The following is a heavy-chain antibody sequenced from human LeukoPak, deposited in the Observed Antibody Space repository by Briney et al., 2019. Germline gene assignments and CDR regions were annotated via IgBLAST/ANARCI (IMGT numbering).Heavy chain of an antibody. CDR1: GYTFTSHY. CDR3: ARAAIAVAGDYHYHYMDV. D-gene: IGHD6-19*01. CDR2: ISPNSGDT. Sequence: ASVKVSCKASGYTFTSHYMHWVRQAPGQGLEWMGWISPNSGDTDYAQRFQGRVTMTRDTSISTAYMELSRLTSDDTAVYYCARAAIAVAGDYHYHYMDVWGKGTTVTVSS. J-gene: IGHJ6*03. V-gene: IGHV1-2*02.